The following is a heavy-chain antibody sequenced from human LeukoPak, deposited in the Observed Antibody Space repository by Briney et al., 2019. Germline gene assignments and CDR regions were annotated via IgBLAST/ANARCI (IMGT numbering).Heavy chain of an antibody. Sequence: ASVKVSCKASGYTFTSYYMHWVRQAPGQELEWMGIINPSGGSTSYAQKFQGRVTMTRDTSTSTVYMELSSLRSEDTAVYYCARESDVVVPAARWIQLRFDYWGQGTLVTVSS. CDR1: GYTFTSYY. D-gene: IGHD2-2*01. CDR3: ARESDVVVPAARWIQLRFDY. CDR2: INPSGGST. J-gene: IGHJ4*02. V-gene: IGHV1-46*01.